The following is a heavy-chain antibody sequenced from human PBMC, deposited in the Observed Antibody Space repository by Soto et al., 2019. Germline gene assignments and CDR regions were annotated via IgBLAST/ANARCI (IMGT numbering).Heavy chain of an antibody. J-gene: IGHJ4*02. D-gene: IGHD6-13*01. CDR2: MSYDGTKE. CDR1: GFTFSTYG. CDR3: AKEYGSTWIDH. Sequence: LRLSCAASGFTFSTYGMHWVRQAPGKGLEWVAAMSYDGTKEYYVDSVKGRFTISRDNSRNTLFLQLNSLRAEDTAVYYCAKEYGSTWIDHWGQGTLVTVSS. V-gene: IGHV3-30*18.